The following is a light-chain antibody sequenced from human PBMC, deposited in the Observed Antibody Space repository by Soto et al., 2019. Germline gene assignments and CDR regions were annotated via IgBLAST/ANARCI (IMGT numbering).Light chain of an antibody. V-gene: IGKV3-20*01. Sequence: EIVLTQSPGTLSLCPGERATLSCRASQSVSSSYLAWYQQKTGQAPRLLIYGASSSATDIPDRCSGSGSGTDFTLTISRLEPEDFAVYYCQQYGGSMYTFGQGTKLEIK. CDR3: QQYGGSMYT. CDR2: GAS. J-gene: IGKJ2*01. CDR1: QSVSSSY.